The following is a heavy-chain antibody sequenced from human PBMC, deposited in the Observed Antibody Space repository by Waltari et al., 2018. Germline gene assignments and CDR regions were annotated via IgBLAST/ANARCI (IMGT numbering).Heavy chain of an antibody. V-gene: IGHV3-74*01. J-gene: IGHJ2*01. CDR1: GFTYSMYW. Sequence: SGGGLVQPGGSLRLSCAASGFTYSMYWMHWVRQAPGKGLVWVSRSNSDGSSTSYADSVKGRFTISKDNAKNTVYLQMNSLRAEDTAIYYCARGARRTTVTTGWWYFDLWGRGTLVTVSS. CDR3: ARGARRTTVTTGWWYFDL. CDR2: SNSDGSST. D-gene: IGHD4-17*01.